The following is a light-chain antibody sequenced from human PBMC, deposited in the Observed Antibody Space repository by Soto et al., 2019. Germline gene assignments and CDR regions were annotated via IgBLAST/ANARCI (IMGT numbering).Light chain of an antibody. CDR2: GNI. CDR1: SSNIGADFD. Sequence: QSVLTQPPSVSGAPGQRVTISCTGSSSNIGADFDVHWYRQLPGTAPKLLIYGNINRPSGVPGRFSGSTSGTSASLTITGLQAEDEADYYCQSYDTSLNVYVVFGGGTKLTVL. J-gene: IGLJ2*01. CDR3: QSYDTSLNVYVV. V-gene: IGLV1-40*01.